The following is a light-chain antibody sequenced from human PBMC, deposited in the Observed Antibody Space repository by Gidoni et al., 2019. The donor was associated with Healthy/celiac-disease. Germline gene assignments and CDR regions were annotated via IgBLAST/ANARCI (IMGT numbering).Light chain of an antibody. Sequence: NFMLTQPHSVSESPRKTVTISCTRSRGSIASNYGQWYQQRPGSSPTTVIYEDNQRPSGVPYRFSGSIDSSSNSASLTISGLKTEDEADYYCQSYDTSNPVVFCGGTNLTVL. CDR1: RGSIASNY. CDR2: EDN. J-gene: IGLJ2*01. CDR3: QSYDTSNPVV. V-gene: IGLV6-57*01.